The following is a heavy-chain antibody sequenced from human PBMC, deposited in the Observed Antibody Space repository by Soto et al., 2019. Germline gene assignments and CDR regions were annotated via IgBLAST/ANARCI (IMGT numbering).Heavy chain of an antibody. J-gene: IGHJ6*02. CDR3: AREYCSSTSCSYYYYYGMDV. CDR1: GGSFSGYY. CDR2: INHSGST. Sequence: SETLSLTCAVYGGSFSGYYWSWIRQPPGKGLEWIGEINHSGSTNYNPSLKSRVTISVDTSKNQFSLKLSSVTAADTAVYYCAREYCSSTSCSYYYYYGMDVWGQGTTVTVSS. D-gene: IGHD2-2*01. V-gene: IGHV4-34*01.